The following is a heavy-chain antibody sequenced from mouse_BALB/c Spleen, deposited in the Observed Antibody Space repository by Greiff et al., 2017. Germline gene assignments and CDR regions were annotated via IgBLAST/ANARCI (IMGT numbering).Heavy chain of an antibody. CDR2: IYPSDSYT. V-gene: IGHV1-69*02. D-gene: IGHD2-4*01. J-gene: IGHJ3*01. CDR3: TRWYDYGAWFAY. Sequence: QVQLQQSGAELVRPGASVKLSCKASGYTFTSYWINWVKQRPGQGLEWIGNIYPSDSYTNYNQKFKDKATLTVDKSSSTAYMQLSSPTSEDSAVYYCTRWYDYGAWFAYWGQGTLVTGSA. CDR1: GYTFTSYW.